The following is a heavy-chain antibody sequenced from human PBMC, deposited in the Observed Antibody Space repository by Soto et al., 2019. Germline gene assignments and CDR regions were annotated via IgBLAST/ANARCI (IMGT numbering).Heavy chain of an antibody. CDR3: ARVERDCSSTSCYHGGPFDY. CDR1: GFTFSSYA. J-gene: IGHJ4*02. D-gene: IGHD2-2*01. CDR2: ISSSSSYI. Sequence: PGGSLRLSCAASGFTFSSYAMSWVRQAPGKGLEWVSSISSSSSYIYYADSVKGRFTISRDNAKNSLYLQMNSLRAEDTAVYYCARVERDCSSTSCYHGGPFDYWGQGTLVTVSS. V-gene: IGHV3-21*01.